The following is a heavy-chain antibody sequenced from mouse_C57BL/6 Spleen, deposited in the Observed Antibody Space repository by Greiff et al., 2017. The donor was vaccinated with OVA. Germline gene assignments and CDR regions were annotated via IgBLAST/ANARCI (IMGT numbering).Heavy chain of an antibody. V-gene: IGHV3-1*01. Sequence: EVQGVESGPGMVKPSQSLSLTCTVTGYSITSGYDWHWIRHFPGNKLEWMGYISYSGSTNYNPSLKSRISITHDTSKNHFFLKLNSVTTEDTATYYCARGDYDRGFAYWGQGTLVTVSA. CDR1: GYSITSGYD. CDR2: ISYSGST. J-gene: IGHJ3*01. D-gene: IGHD2-4*01. CDR3: ARGDYDRGFAY.